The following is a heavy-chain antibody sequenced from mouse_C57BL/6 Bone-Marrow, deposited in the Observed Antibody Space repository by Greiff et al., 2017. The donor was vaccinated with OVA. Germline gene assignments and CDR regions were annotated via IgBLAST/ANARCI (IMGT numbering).Heavy chain of an antibody. Sequence: EVQLVESGGGLVKPGGSLKLSCAASCFTFRDYGMHWVRQAPEKGLEWVAYIISGSSTIYSADTVKGRFPISRDNAKNTLFLQMTSLRSDDTAMYYWARPEDSRYWYFDVWGTGTTVTVSS. CDR3: ARPEDSRYWYFDV. CDR1: CFTFRDYG. V-gene: IGHV5-17*01. CDR2: IISGSSTI. J-gene: IGHJ1*03.